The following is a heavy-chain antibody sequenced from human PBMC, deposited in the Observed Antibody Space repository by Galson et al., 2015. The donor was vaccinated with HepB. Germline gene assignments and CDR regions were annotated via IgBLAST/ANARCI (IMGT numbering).Heavy chain of an antibody. V-gene: IGHV3-7*03. J-gene: IGHJ4*02. D-gene: IGHD2-2*01. CDR1: GFTFSDYS. CDR3: ARGGSSSLDK. CDR2: IKLDGSEK. Sequence: SLRLSCAASGFTFSDYSMSWVRQAPGQGLEWVARIKLDGSEKYVADSMKGRFTISRDNARNSLNLQMNRLRVEDTALYYCARGGSSSLDKWGQGTLVTVSS.